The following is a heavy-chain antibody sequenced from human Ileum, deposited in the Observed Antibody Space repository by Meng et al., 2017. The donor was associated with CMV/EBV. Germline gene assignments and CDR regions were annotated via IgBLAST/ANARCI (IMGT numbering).Heavy chain of an antibody. CDR3: VHRSYSGQDDY. CDR2: IYWDDDT. V-gene: IGHV2-5*02. Sequence: QIPLKETGPTLVKPTQTLTLTCTFSGFSFSTSKAGVGWIRLPPGKALEWLALIYWDDDTRYNPSLKTRLTITKDTSKNQVILTMTKMDPADTATYFCVHRSYSGQDDYWGQGALVTVSS. D-gene: IGHD5-12*01. CDR1: GFSFSTSKAG. J-gene: IGHJ4*02.